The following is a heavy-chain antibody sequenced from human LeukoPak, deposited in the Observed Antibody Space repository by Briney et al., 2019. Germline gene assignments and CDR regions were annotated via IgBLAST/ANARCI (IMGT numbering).Heavy chain of an antibody. CDR1: GYTFTGYY. D-gene: IGHD6-19*01. CDR3: ARDLSVAVAGMGDWFDP. J-gene: IGHJ5*02. Sequence: ASVKVSCKASGYTFTGYYMHWVRQAPGQGLEWMGWINPNSGGTNYAQKSQGWVTTTRDTSISTAYMELSRLRSDDTAVYYCARDLSVAVAGMGDWFDPWGQGTLVTVSS. CDR2: INPNSGGT. V-gene: IGHV1-2*04.